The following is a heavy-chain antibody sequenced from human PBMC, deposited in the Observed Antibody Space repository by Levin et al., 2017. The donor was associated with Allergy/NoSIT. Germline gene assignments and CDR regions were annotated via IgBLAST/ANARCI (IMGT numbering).Heavy chain of an antibody. Sequence: GESLKISCAASGFTFSSYSMNWVRQAPGKGLEWVSYISSSSSTIYYADSVKGRFTISRDNAKNSLYLQMNSLRAEDTAVYYCARDWPVPAAILDYWGQGTLVTVSS. CDR1: GFTFSSYS. CDR3: ARDWPVPAAILDY. CDR2: ISSSSSTI. D-gene: IGHD2-2*01. J-gene: IGHJ4*02. V-gene: IGHV3-48*01.